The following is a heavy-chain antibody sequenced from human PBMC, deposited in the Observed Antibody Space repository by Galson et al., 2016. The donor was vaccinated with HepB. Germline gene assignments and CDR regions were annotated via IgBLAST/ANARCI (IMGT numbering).Heavy chain of an antibody. CDR2: IYRGGAI. CDR1: GFSVKNNY. D-gene: IGHD3-10*01. V-gene: IGHV3-53*01. CDR3: ARGPYSSGSYYGLDY. J-gene: IGHJ4*02. Sequence: SLRLSCAVSGFSVKNNYVAWVRQTAGKRLEWVSVIYRGGAIFYADSVKGRFTISRDDVDNTVYLQMNSLTVDDTALYYCARGPYSSGSYYGLDYWGQGTLVTVSS.